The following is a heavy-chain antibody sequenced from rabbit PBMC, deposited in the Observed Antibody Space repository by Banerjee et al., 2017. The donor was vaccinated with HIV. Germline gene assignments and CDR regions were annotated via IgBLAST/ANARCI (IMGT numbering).Heavy chain of an antibody. Sequence: QSLEESGGGLVKPGGTLTLTCKASGFSYSGGYDMCWVRQAPGKGLEWIACIYTGHGGTYYASWARGRFTISKTSSTTVTLQMTSLTAADTATYFCARNLVSAINLWGPGTLVTVS. CDR2: IYTGHGGT. D-gene: IGHD4-1*01. V-gene: IGHV1S40*01. CDR1: GFSYSGGYD. J-gene: IGHJ4*01. CDR3: ARNLVSAINL.